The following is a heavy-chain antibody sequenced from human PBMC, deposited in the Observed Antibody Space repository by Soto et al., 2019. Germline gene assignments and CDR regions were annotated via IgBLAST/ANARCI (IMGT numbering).Heavy chain of an antibody. V-gene: IGHV4-4*02. CDR1: GGSISSSNW. CDR2: IYHSGST. CDR3: AREPHGYSSSSYFDY. Sequence: QVQLQESGPGLVKPSGTLSLTCAVSGGSISSSNWWSWVRQPPGKGLEWIGEIYHSGSTNYNPSLKSRVTISVDKSKNQCSLKLSSVTAADTAVYYCAREPHGYSSSSYFDYWGQGTLVTVSS. D-gene: IGHD6-6*01. J-gene: IGHJ4*02.